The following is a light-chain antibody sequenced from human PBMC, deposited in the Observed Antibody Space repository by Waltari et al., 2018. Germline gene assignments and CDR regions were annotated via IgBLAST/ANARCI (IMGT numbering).Light chain of an antibody. CDR2: DAS. J-gene: IGKJ4*01. CDR1: QNIDSY. V-gene: IGKV3-11*01. CDR3: HQRSKWPLT. Sequence: EIVLTQSPATLSLSPGERATLSCRDSQNIDSYLDWYQPKPGQVPRLLIYDASNRATGIPARFSGSGSGADFTLIISSLEPEDFAVYYCHQRSKWPLTFGGGTKVEIK.